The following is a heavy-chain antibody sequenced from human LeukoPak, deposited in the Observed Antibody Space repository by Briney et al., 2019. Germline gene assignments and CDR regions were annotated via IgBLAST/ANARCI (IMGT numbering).Heavy chain of an antibody. D-gene: IGHD3-9*01. Sequence: GGSLRLSCAASGFAFRSYAMSWVRQAPGKGLEWVSAISGSGGSPYYADSVKGRFTISRDNSKNTLYLQMNSLRAEDTAVYYWAKGYFDWLLDAFDIWGQGTMVTVSS. J-gene: IGHJ3*02. CDR3: AKGYFDWLLDAFDI. CDR2: ISGSGGSP. CDR1: GFAFRSYA. V-gene: IGHV3-23*01.